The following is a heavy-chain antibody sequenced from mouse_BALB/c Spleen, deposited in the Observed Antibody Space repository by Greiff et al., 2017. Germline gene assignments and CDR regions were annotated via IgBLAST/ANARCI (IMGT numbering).Heavy chain of an antibody. D-gene: IGHD2-2*01. J-gene: IGHJ4*01. Sequence: LVESGGGLVQPGGSRKLSCAASGFTFSSFGMHWVRQAPEKGLEWVAYISSGSSTIYYADTVKGRFTISRDNPKNTLFLQMTSLRSEDTAMYYCARMHYGYDGDYAMDYWGQGTSVTVSS. V-gene: IGHV5-17*02. CDR3: ARMHYGYDGDYAMDY. CDR2: ISSGSSTI. CDR1: GFTFSSFG.